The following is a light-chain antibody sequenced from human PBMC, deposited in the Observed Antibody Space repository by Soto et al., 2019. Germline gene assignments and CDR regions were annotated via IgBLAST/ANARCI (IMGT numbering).Light chain of an antibody. V-gene: IGLV1-44*01. Sequence: QPVLTQPPSASGTPGQRVTISCPGSRSNIGSNIVNWYQQVPGAAPTLLIYSNNQRPSGVPDRFSGSKSGTSASLAISGLQSEDEADYYCAAWDDNLNGVVFGGGTKLTVL. CDR3: AAWDDNLNGVV. CDR1: RSNIGSNI. CDR2: SNN. J-gene: IGLJ2*01.